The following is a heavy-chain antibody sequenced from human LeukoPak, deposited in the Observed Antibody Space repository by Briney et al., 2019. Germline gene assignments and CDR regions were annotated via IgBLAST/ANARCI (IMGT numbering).Heavy chain of an antibody. V-gene: IGHV3-23*01. CDR2: IETGGAFT. CDR1: GFTFDSYA. CDR3: ARAAGSGDYVWRFDS. Sequence: GGSLRLSCAASGFTFDSYAMTWVRQAPGKGLEWVSVIETGGAFTEYADPVIGRFVISRDNSKSTMYLQMNSLRAEDTAVYYCARAAGSGDYVWRFDSWGQGTLVTVSS. J-gene: IGHJ5*01. D-gene: IGHD3-10*01.